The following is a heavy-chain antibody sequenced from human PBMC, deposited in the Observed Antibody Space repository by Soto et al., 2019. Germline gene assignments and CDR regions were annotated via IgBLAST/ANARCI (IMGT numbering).Heavy chain of an antibody. CDR1: GYSFTGYY. D-gene: IGHD1-26*01. CDR2: INPNSGGT. J-gene: IGHJ4*02. CDR3: ARVVVGATKYFDY. V-gene: IGHV1-2*02. Sequence: QVQLVQSGAEVKKPGASVKVSCKSSGYSFTGYYMHWVRQAPGQGLEWMGWINPNSGGTNYAQKFQGRVTMTTDTSTSTAYMELRSLRSDDTAVYYCARVVVGATKYFDYWGQGTLVTVSS.